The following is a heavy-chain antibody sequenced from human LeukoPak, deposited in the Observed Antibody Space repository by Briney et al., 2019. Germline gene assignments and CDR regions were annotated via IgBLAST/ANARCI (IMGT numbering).Heavy chain of an antibody. J-gene: IGHJ3*02. CDR3: ARVFRPSLTVFIIRGAFDI. V-gene: IGHV3-7*01. D-gene: IGHD3-3*01. Sequence: PGGSLRLSCAASGFTFSSYWMSWVRQAPGKGLEWVANIKQDGSEKYYVDSVKGRFTISRDNAKNSLYLQMNSLRVEDTAVYYRARVFRPSLTVFIIRGAFDIWGQGTMVTVSS. CDR2: IKQDGSEK. CDR1: GFTFSSYW.